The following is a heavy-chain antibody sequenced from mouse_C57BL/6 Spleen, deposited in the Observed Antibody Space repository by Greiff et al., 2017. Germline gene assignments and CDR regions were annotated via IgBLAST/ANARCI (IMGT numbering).Heavy chain of an antibody. CDR2: ISDGGSYT. V-gene: IGHV5-4*01. CDR3: ARDKDFITTVVGDFDV. Sequence: EVKLMESGGGLVKPGGSLKLSCAASGFTFSSYAMSWVRQTPEKRLEWVATISDGGSYTYYPDNVKGRFTISRDNAKNNLYLQMSHLKSEDTAMYYCARDKDFITTVVGDFDVWGTGTTVTVSS. J-gene: IGHJ1*03. D-gene: IGHD1-1*01. CDR1: GFTFSSYA.